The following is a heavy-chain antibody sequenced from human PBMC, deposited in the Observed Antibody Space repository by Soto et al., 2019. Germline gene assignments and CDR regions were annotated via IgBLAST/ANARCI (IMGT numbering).Heavy chain of an antibody. D-gene: IGHD2-15*01. J-gene: IGHJ6*03. CDR1: GFTFSNYW. CDR2: INSDGSVS. CDR3: ARGDCVGGSCYSLAGSFYYYMDV. Sequence: EVKLVESGGGLVQPGGSLRLSCAASGFTFSNYWMYWVRQAPGQGLVWVSRINSDGSVSRYADSVKGRLTISRDNVKNATYLQMNSLRVEDTAVYECARGDCVGGSCYSLAGSFYYYMDVWGKGTTVTVFS. V-gene: IGHV3-74*01.